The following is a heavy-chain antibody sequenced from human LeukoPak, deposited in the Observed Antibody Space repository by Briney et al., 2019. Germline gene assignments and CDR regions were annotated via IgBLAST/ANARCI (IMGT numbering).Heavy chain of an antibody. D-gene: IGHD1/OR15-1a*01. CDR1: GGSISSGGYS. CDR3: AREGGTGGNWFDP. Sequence: SETLFLTCAVSGGSISSGGYSWSWIRQPPGKGLEWIGYIYHSGSTYYNPSLKSRVTISVDRSKNQFSLKLSSVTAADTAVYYCAREGGTGGNWFDPWGQGTLVTVSS. J-gene: IGHJ5*02. CDR2: IYHSGST. V-gene: IGHV4-30-2*01.